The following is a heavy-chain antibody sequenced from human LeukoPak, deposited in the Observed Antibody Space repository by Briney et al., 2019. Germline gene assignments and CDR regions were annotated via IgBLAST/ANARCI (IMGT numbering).Heavy chain of an antibody. Sequence: GGSLRLSCAASGFTFSSYEMNWVRQAPGKGLEWVSYISSSGSTIYYADSVKGRFTISRDNAKNSLYLQMNSLRAEDTAVYYCAREEWLFPDAFDIWGQGTMVTVSS. CDR2: ISSSGSTI. J-gene: IGHJ3*02. CDR3: AREEWLFPDAFDI. D-gene: IGHD3-3*01. CDR1: GFTFSSYE. V-gene: IGHV3-48*03.